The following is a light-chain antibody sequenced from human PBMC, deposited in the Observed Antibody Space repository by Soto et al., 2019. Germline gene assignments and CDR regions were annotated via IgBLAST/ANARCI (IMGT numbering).Light chain of an antibody. J-gene: IGKJ1*01. CDR1: QSISSY. CDR2: AAS. Sequence: DIQMTQSPSSMSASVGDRVTSTCRASQSISSYLNWYQQKPGKAPKLLIYAASSLQSGVPSRFSGSGSGTDFTLTISSLQPEDFATYYCQQSYSTPGTFGQGTK. CDR3: QQSYSTPGT. V-gene: IGKV1-39*01.